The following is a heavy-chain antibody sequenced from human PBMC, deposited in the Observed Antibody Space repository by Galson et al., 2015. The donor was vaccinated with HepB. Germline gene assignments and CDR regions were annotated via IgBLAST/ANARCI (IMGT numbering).Heavy chain of an antibody. J-gene: IGHJ4*02. Sequence: SVKVSCKASGGTFSIYAVTWVRQAPGQGLEWMGGIIPIFATTNYAQKFQGRVTISADESTSTAYMELSSLRSDDTAVYYCARGLVVIVTPLHYWGQGTLVTVSS. CDR3: ARGLVVIVTPLHY. D-gene: IGHD2-21*01. CDR1: GGTFSIYA. CDR2: IIPIFATT. V-gene: IGHV1-69*13.